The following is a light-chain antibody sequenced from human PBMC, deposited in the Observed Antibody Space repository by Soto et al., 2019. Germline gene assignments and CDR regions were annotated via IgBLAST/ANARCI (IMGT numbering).Light chain of an antibody. V-gene: IGLV2-14*01. Sequence: QSALTQSASVSGSPGQSITISCTGTSSDVGGYKYVSWYQQHPGKAPKLMIYEVSNRPSGVSNRFSGSKSGNTASLTISGLQAEDEADYYCSSFISSSTYVFGTGTKVTVL. J-gene: IGLJ1*01. CDR3: SSFISSSTYV. CDR2: EVS. CDR1: SSDVGGYKY.